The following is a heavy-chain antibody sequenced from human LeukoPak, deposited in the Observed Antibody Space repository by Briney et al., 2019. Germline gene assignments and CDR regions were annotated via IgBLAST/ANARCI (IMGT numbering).Heavy chain of an antibody. D-gene: IGHD3-22*01. J-gene: IGHJ1*01. V-gene: IGHV3-30*02. CDR1: GFTFNCYG. Sequence: GGSLRLSCAASGFTFNCYGMHWVRQAPGKGLEWVAFIRYDGSNKYYADSVKGRFTISRDNSKNTLYLQMNSLRAEDTAVYYCAKGDYYDSSGYFDFQHWGQGTLVTVSS. CDR3: AKGDYYDSSGYFDFQH. CDR2: IRYDGSNK.